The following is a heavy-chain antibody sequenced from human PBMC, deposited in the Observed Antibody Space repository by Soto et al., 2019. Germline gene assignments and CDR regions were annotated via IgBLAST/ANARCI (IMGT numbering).Heavy chain of an antibody. Sequence: QVQLVESGGGVVQPGRSLRLSCAASGFTFSSYGMHWVRQAPGKGLEWVAVISYDGSNKYYADSVKGRFTISRDNSKHTLYLQMNSLRAEDTAVYYCAKDLRAYGPPGWYFDLWGRGTLVTVSS. CDR1: GFTFSSYG. D-gene: IGHD3-10*01. J-gene: IGHJ2*01. CDR2: ISYDGSNK. V-gene: IGHV3-30*18. CDR3: AKDLRAYGPPGWYFDL.